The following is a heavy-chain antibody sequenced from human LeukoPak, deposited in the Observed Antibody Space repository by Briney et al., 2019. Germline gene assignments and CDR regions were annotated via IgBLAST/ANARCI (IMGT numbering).Heavy chain of an antibody. J-gene: IGHJ4*02. CDR2: IYYSGST. CDR1: GGSISSSSYY. D-gene: IGHD6-13*01. Sequence: PSETLSLTCTVSGGSISSSSYYWGWIRQPPGKGLEWIGYIYYSGSTNYNPSLKSRVTILEDTSENQFSLKLSSVTAADTAMYFCAGEGYYSSSFDYWGQGTLVIVSS. CDR3: AGEGYYSSSFDY. V-gene: IGHV4-61*05.